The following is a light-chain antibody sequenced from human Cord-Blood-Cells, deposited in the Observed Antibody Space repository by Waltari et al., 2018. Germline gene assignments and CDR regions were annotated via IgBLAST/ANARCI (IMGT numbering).Light chain of an antibody. CDR3: SSYAGSNSYVV. CDR2: EVS. J-gene: IGLJ2*01. Sequence: SPGQSVTISCTGTSSDVGGYNYVSWYQQHPGKAPKLMIYEVSKRPSGVPDRFSGSKSGNTASLTVSGLQAEDEADYYCSSYAGSNSYVVFGGGTKLTVL. V-gene: IGLV2-8*01. CDR1: SSDVGGYNY.